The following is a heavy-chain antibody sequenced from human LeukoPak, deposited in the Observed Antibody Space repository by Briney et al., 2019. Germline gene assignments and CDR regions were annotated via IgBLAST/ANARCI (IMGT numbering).Heavy chain of an antibody. Sequence: ASVKVSCKAPGYTFTRHFMHWVRQAPGQGLEWMGIINPSGDTTTYAQKCQGRVTMTRDMSTSTVYMELSSLRSEDTAVYYCARDPCSGGSCYNWFDLWGQGTLVTVSS. J-gene: IGHJ5*02. D-gene: IGHD2-15*01. CDR3: ARDPCSGGSCYNWFDL. CDR2: INPSGDTT. V-gene: IGHV1-46*01. CDR1: GYTFTRHF.